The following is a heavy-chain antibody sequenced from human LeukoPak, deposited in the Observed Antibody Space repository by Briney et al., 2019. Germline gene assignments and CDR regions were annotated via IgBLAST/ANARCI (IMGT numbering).Heavy chain of an antibody. CDR3: ARGNYYDSSGYFDY. V-gene: IGHV5-51*01. D-gene: IGHD3-22*01. J-gene: IGHJ4*02. CDR2: IYPIDSDT. CDR1: GYDFSNYW. Sequence: GESLKISCKGSGYDFSNYWIGLVRHMPGKGLEWMGSIYPIDSDTRYRPSFQGQVTISADKSISAAYLQWSSLKASDTAIYYCARGNYYDSSGYFDYWGQGTLVTVSS.